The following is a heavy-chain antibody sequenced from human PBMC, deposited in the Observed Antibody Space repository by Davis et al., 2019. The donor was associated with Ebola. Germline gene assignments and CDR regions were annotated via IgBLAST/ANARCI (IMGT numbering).Heavy chain of an antibody. CDR1: GGSISSYY. CDR3: ARASYYDSSGYYRSYYYYGMDV. V-gene: IGHV4-59*12. CDR2: VYYSGSA. D-gene: IGHD3-22*01. Sequence: SETLSLTCTVSGGSISSYYWGWVRQHPGKGLEWIGYVYYSGSAYYNPSLKSRVTISVDTSKNQFSLKLSSVTAADTAVYYCARASYYDSSGYYRSYYYYGMDVWGQGTTVTVSS. J-gene: IGHJ6*02.